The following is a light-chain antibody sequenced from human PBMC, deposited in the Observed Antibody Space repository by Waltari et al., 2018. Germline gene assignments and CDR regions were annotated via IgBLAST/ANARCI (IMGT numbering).Light chain of an antibody. CDR1: SSDVGSYNY. Sequence: QSALTQPPSASGSPGQSVTISCPGTSSDVGSYNYVPWFQQHPGKAPKLMIYEVSKRPSGVPDRFSGSKSGNTASLTVSGLQAEDEADYYCSSYAASNNFQVVFGGGTTLTVL. CDR3: SSYAASNNFQVV. V-gene: IGLV2-8*01. CDR2: EVS. J-gene: IGLJ2*01.